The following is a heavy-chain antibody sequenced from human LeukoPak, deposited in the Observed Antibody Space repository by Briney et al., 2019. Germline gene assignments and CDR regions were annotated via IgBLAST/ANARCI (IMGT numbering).Heavy chain of an antibody. V-gene: IGHV4-39*01. J-gene: IGHJ4*02. CDR2: IYYSGST. Sequence: SETLSLTCTVSGGSISSSSYYWGWIRQPPGKGLEWIGSIYYSGSTYYNPSLKSRVTISVDTSKNQFSLKLSSVTAADTAVYYCARRLYGSYYVDYFDYWGQGTLVTVSS. D-gene: IGHD1-26*01. CDR1: GGSISSSSYY. CDR3: ARRLYGSYYVDYFDY.